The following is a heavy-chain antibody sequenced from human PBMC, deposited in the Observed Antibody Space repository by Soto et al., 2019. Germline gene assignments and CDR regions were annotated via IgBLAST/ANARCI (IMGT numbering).Heavy chain of an antibody. J-gene: IGHJ5*02. CDR2: IIPIFGTA. CDR3: ARQVPPVGVVRANWFDP. Sequence: ASVKVSCKASGGTFSSYAISWVRQAPGQGLEWMGGIIPIFGTANYAQKFQGRVTITADESTSTAYMELSSLRSEDTAVYYCARQVPPVGVVRANWFDPWGQGTLVTVSS. V-gene: IGHV1-69*13. D-gene: IGHD3-3*01. CDR1: GGTFSSYA.